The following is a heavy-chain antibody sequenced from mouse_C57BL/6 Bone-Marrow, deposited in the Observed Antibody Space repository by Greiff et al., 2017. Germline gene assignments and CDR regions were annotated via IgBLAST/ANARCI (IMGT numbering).Heavy chain of an antibody. CDR2: IYLGNGYT. V-gene: IGHV1-58*01. CDR1: GYTFTSYG. Sequence: EVQLQQSGAELVRPGSSVKMSCKTSGYTFTSYGINWVKQRPGQGLEWIGYIYLGNGYTESNEKFKGKATLTSDTSSSTAYMQLSSLTSEDSAIYLCSRDYYGSSQFAYWGKGTLVTVSA. CDR3: SRDYYGSSQFAY. J-gene: IGHJ3*01. D-gene: IGHD1-1*01.